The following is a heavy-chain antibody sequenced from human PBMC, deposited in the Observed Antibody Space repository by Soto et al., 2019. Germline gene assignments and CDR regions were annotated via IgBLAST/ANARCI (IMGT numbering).Heavy chain of an antibody. CDR2: IRSKAYGGTT. Sequence: GGSLRLSCTASGFTFGDYAMSWFRQAPGKGLEWVGFIRSKAYGGTTEYAASVKGRFTISRDDSKSIAYLQMNSLKTEDTAVYYCTRVRKDCSGGSCYLPPYYYYGMDVWGQGTTVTVSS. J-gene: IGHJ6*02. CDR1: GFTFGDYA. V-gene: IGHV3-49*03. CDR3: TRVRKDCSGGSCYLPPYYYYGMDV. D-gene: IGHD2-15*01.